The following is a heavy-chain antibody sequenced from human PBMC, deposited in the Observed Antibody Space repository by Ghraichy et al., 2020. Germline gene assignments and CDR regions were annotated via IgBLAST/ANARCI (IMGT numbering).Heavy chain of an antibody. J-gene: IGHJ4*02. CDR2: IYYSGST. CDR3: ARPYGEVPGYSSGPGTSNFDY. V-gene: IGHV4-39*01. Sequence: ETLSLTCTVSGGSISSSSYYWGWIRQPPGKGLEWIGSIYYSGSTYYNPSLKSRVTISVDTSKNQFSLKLSSVTAADTAVYYCARPYGEVPGYSSGPGTSNFDYWGQGTLVTVSS. D-gene: IGHD6-19*01. CDR1: GGSISSSSYY.